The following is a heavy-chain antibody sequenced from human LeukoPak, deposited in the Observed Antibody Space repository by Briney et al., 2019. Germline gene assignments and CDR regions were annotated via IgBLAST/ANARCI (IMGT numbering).Heavy chain of an antibody. D-gene: IGHD6-13*01. J-gene: IGHJ4*02. CDR3: ARERVGCELGS. V-gene: IGHV3-21*01. CDR1: GFNFSLYS. CDR2: ISRGNTYK. Sequence: GGSLRLSCTTSGFNFSLYSMYWVRQAPGTGLEWVSAISRGNTYKYYPDSLKGRFTISRDNAKKSLYLQISSLRVEDSAVYYCARERVGCELGSWGQGAMVTVSS.